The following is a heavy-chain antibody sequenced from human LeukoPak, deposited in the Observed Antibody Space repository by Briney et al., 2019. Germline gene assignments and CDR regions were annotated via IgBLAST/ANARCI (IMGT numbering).Heavy chain of an antibody. D-gene: IGHD3-22*01. Sequence: SQTLSLTCNVSGGSISSGDYYWSWIRQPPGKGLEWIGYIYYSGSTYYNPSLKSRVTISVDTSKNQFSLKLSSVTAADTAVYYCARGKKYYYDSSGYTYFDYWGQGTLVTVSS. CDR2: IYYSGST. CDR3: ARGKKYYYDSSGYTYFDY. CDR1: GGSISSGDYY. J-gene: IGHJ4*02. V-gene: IGHV4-30-4*01.